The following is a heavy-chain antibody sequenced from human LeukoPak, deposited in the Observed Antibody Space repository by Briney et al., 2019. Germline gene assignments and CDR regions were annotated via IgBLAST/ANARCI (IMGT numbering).Heavy chain of an antibody. Sequence: ASVKVSCKASGYTFTSYGISWVRQAPGQGLEWMGWISAYNGNTNYAQKLQGRVTMTRDTSISTAHMELSRLRSDDTAVYYCARGRDIWSPFHYWGQGTLVTVSS. J-gene: IGHJ4*02. V-gene: IGHV1-18*01. CDR2: ISAYNGNT. D-gene: IGHD1-1*01. CDR3: ARGRDIWSPFHY. CDR1: GYTFTSYG.